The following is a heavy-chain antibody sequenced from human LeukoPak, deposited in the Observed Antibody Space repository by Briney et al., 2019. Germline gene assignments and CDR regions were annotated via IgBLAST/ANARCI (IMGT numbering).Heavy chain of an antibody. J-gene: IGHJ3*02. D-gene: IGHD3-22*01. V-gene: IGHV3-33*01. CDR1: GFTFSNYG. CDR3: ARDLEDSSPFGAFDM. CDR2: IWFDGIRK. Sequence: SGGSLRPSCAASGFTFSNYGMHWVRQVPGKGLEWVAAIWFDGIRKYYADSVKGRLTISRDNSKNTLYLQMNSLRAEDTAVYYCARDLEDSSPFGAFDMWGQGTMVTVSS.